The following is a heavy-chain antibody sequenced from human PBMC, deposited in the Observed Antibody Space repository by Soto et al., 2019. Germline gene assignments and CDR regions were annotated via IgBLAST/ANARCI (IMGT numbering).Heavy chain of an antibody. Sequence: ASVKVSCKASGYTFTGYYMHWVRQAPGQGLEWMGWINPNSGGTNYAQKFQGRVTMTRDTSISTAYMELSRLRSDDTAVYYCARDGAYYDILTGWPYWRQRTLVTVSS. CDR2: INPNSGGT. CDR3: ARDGAYYDILTGWPY. V-gene: IGHV1-2*02. CDR1: GYTFTGYY. J-gene: IGHJ4*02. D-gene: IGHD3-9*01.